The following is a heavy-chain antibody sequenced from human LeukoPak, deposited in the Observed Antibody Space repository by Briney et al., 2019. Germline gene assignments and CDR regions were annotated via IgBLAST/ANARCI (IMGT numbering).Heavy chain of an antibody. J-gene: IGHJ4*02. CDR3: ARRDSSGWYGGDY. CDR2: ISSSSSYT. Sequence: GGSLRLSCAASGFTFSDYYMSWIRQAPGKGLEWVSYISSSSSYTNYADSVKGRFTISRDNAKNSLYLQMNSLRAEDTAVYYCARRDSSGWYGGDYWGQGTLVIVSS. V-gene: IGHV3-11*06. D-gene: IGHD6-19*01. CDR1: GFTFSDYY.